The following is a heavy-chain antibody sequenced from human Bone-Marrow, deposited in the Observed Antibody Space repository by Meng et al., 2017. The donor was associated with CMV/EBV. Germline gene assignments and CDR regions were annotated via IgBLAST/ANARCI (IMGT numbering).Heavy chain of an antibody. D-gene: IGHD2-2*02. CDR1: GESFSGYS. CDR3: ARVEVPAAIRY. CDR2: LNQSGNT. Sequence: SETLSLTCAVYGESFSGYSWNWIRQPPGKGLEWIGELNQSGNTNYNPSLKSRVTISLDTSRNQFSLKVNSVTAADTAVYYCARVEVPAAIRYWGQGTLVTVSS. J-gene: IGHJ4*02. V-gene: IGHV4-34*01.